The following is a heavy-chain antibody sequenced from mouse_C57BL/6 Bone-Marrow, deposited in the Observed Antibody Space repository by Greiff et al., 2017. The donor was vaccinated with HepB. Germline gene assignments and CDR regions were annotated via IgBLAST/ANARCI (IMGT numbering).Heavy chain of an antibody. V-gene: IGHV1-22*01. D-gene: IGHD1-2*01. CDR3: ARPAAPCYFDY. Sequence: EVQLQQSGPELVKPGASVKMSCKASGYTFTDYNMHWVKQSHGKSLEWIGYINPNNGGTSYNQKFKGKATLTVNKSSSTAYMVLRSLTSEDSAVYYCARPAAPCYFDYWGQGTTLTVSS. CDR1: GYTFTDYN. J-gene: IGHJ2*01. CDR2: INPNNGGT.